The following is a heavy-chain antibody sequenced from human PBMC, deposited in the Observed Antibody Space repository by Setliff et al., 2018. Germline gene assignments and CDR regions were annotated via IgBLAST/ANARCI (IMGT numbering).Heavy chain of an antibody. Sequence: PGESLKISCKASGYIFTNYWIGWVRQMPGKGLEWMGVIYPGDSDTRYSPSFQGQVTISADKSINTAYLQWSSLKASDTAIYYCTRHEDRNKCTSSSCYRENDAFDVWGRGRLVTVSS. CDR2: IYPGDSDT. D-gene: IGHD2-2*01. CDR3: TRHEDRNKCTSSSCYRENDAFDV. V-gene: IGHV5-51*01. J-gene: IGHJ3*01. CDR1: GYIFTNYW.